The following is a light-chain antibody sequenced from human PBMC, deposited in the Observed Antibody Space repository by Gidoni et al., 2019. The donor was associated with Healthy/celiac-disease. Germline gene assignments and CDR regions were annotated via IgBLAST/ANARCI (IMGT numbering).Light chain of an antibody. J-gene: IGKJ2*01. CDR1: QSVSSN. Sequence: ELVMTQSPATLSVSPGEIATLSCRASQSVSSNLAWYQQKPGQAPRLRISGASTRATGIPARFSGSGSGTEFTLTISILQSEAFAVYFCQQYNNWPLYTFXXXTKLEIK. CDR3: QQYNNWPLYT. CDR2: GAS. V-gene: IGKV3-15*01.